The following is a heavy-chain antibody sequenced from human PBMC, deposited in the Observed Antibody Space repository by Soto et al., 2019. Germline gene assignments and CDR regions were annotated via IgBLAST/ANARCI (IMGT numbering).Heavy chain of an antibody. D-gene: IGHD5-12*01. CDR1: GGSFSGYY. Sequence: SETLSLTCAVYGGSFSGYYWSWIRQPPGKGLEWIGEINHSGSTNYNPSLKSRVTISVDTSKNQFSLKLSSVTAADTAVYYCARGKEMATISVDYWGQGTLVTVSS. CDR2: INHSGST. V-gene: IGHV4-34*01. CDR3: ARGKEMATISVDY. J-gene: IGHJ4*02.